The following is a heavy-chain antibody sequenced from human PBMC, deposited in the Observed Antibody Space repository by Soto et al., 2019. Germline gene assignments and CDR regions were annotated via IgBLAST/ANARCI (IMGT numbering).Heavy chain of an antibody. CDR2: ISGSGGTT. D-gene: IGHD6-25*01. V-gene: IGHV3-23*04. CDR1: GFTFSSYA. J-gene: IGHJ4*02. Sequence: EVQLVESGGGLVQPGRSLRLSCAASGFTFSSYAMSWVRQAPGKGLEWVSAISGSGGTTYYADSVKGRFTISRDNSKNTLFLQMNSLRAEDTAVYYCAKFFVETGGSSGWPWSFHYWGQGTLVTVSS. CDR3: AKFFVETGGSSGWPWSFHY.